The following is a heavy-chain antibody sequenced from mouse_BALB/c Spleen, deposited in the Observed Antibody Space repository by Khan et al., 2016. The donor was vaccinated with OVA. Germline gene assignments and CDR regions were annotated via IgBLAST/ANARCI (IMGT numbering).Heavy chain of an antibody. V-gene: IGHV1S135*01. Sequence: VQLKQSGPELMKPGASVNISCKASGYSFTTYYIHWVKQSRGKSLEWIGYIDPFNTGTDYNQKFKGQATLTVVKSSNTAYMHLTSLTSEDSAVYYCARGTFDYWGQGTLVTVSA. CDR3: ARGTFDY. CDR1: GYSFTTYY. D-gene: IGHD3-3*01. CDR2: IDPFNTGT. J-gene: IGHJ3*01.